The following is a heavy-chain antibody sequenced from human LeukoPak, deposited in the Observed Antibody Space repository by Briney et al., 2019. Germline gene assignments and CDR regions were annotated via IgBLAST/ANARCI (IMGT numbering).Heavy chain of an antibody. D-gene: IGHD6-6*01. Sequence: GESLKISRKGSGYSFSSYWIGWVRQMPGKGLEWMGIIYPSDSDTRYSPSFQGQVTISADKSISTAYLQWSSLKASDTAMYYCARHTKYSSSSRVFDYWGQGTLVTVSS. J-gene: IGHJ4*02. CDR1: GYSFSSYW. CDR2: IYPSDSDT. V-gene: IGHV5-51*01. CDR3: ARHTKYSSSSRVFDY.